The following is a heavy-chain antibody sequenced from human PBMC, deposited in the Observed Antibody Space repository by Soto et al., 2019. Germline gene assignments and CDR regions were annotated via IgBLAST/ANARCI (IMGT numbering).Heavy chain of an antibody. CDR1: GFTFSTYA. J-gene: IGHJ4*02. CDR3: ARDYYKYYDSSGYYRSPAY. V-gene: IGHV3-23*01. CDR2: VSASGLNT. D-gene: IGHD3-22*01. Sequence: GGSLRLSCAASGFTFSTYAMAWVRQAPGKGLEWVSGVSASGLNTDYAEPVKGRFYISRDNSKNTVSLHMNSLRAEDTALYYCARDYYKYYDSSGYYRSPAYWGQGTLVTVSS.